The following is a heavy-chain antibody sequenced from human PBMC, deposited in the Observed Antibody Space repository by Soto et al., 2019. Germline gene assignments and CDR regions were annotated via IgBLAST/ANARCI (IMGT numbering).Heavy chain of an antibody. Sequence: PSETLSLTCTVSGCSVSGGSYYWSWIRQPPGKGLEWIGNIYHSGSTNYNPSLKGRVTISVDKSKNQFSLKLSSVTAADTAVYYCAGGTMVRGFEYWGQGTLVTVSS. CDR1: GCSVSGGSYY. CDR2: IYHSGST. J-gene: IGHJ4*02. D-gene: IGHD3-10*01. CDR3: AGGTMVRGFEY. V-gene: IGHV4-61*01.